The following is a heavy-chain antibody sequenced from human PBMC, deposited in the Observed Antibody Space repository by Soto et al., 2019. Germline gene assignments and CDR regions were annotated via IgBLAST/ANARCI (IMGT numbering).Heavy chain of an antibody. V-gene: IGHV3-23*01. CDR2: ISGSGGST. CDR1: GFTFSSYA. J-gene: IGHJ4*02. D-gene: IGHD3-22*01. CDR3: AKDEYYYDSSGYYEESYYFDY. Sequence: GGSLRLSCAASGFTFSSYAMSWVRQAPGKGLEWVSAISGSGGSTYHADSVKGRFTISRDNSKNTLYLQMNSLRAEDTAVYYCAKDEYYYDSSGYYEESYYFDYWGQGTLVTVSS.